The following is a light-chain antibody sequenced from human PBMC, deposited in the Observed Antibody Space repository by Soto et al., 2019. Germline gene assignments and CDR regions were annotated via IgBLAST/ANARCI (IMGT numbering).Light chain of an antibody. J-gene: IGKJ1*01. CDR1: QSISSY. CDR3: QPSYSTVGP. CDR2: AAS. Sequence: DIQMTQSPSSLSASVGDRVTITCRASQSISSYLNWYQQKPGKAPQLLIYAASSLQSGVPSRFSGSGSGTDFTLTISSLQPEDFAPYYCQPSYSTVGPFGQGTKVEIK. V-gene: IGKV1-39*01.